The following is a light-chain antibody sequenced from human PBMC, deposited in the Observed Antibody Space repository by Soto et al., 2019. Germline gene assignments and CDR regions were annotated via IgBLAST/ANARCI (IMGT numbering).Light chain of an antibody. CDR1: NIGSKS. J-gene: IGLJ1*01. V-gene: IGLV3-21*02. Sequence: SYELTQPPSVSVAPGQTARITCGGNNIGSKSVHWYQQRPGQAPVLVLYDDSNRPSGIPERFSGSNSGSTATLTISSVEAGDEAVYFCQVWDISSDQYLFGTGTKLTVL. CDR3: QVWDISSDQYL. CDR2: DDS.